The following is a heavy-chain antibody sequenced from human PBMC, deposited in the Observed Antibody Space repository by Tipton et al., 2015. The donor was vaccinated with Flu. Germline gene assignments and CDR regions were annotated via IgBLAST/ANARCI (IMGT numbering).Heavy chain of an antibody. CDR2: FYYSGST. J-gene: IGHJ4*02. CDR3: ARDDFLVPSALRY. Sequence: TLSLTCSVSGGSISSYYWGWVRQPPGKGLEWIGYFYYSGSTNYNPSLQRRVTISVDRSKNQFSVKLTSVTAADTAVYFCARDDFLVPSALRYWGQGILVTVSS. CDR1: GGSISSYY. D-gene: IGHD3/OR15-3a*01. V-gene: IGHV4-59*12.